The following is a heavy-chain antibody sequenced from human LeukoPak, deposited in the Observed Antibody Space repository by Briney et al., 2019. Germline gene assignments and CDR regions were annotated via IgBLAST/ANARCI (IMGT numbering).Heavy chain of an antibody. V-gene: IGHV4-39*07. Sequence: SETLSLTCTVSGGSISSSNYYWGWIRQPPGKGLEWIGNIYYSGSTYYNPSLKSRVTISVDTSKNQFSLKLSSVTAADTAVYYCARGGIAVAGLDYWGQGTLVTVSS. J-gene: IGHJ4*02. CDR2: IYYSGST. CDR3: ARGGIAVAGLDY. D-gene: IGHD6-19*01. CDR1: GGSISSSNYY.